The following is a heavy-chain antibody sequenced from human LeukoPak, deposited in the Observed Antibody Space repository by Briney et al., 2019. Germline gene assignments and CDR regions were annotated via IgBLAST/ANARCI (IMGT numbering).Heavy chain of an antibody. Sequence: ASVKVSCKVSGYTLTELSMHWVRQAPGKGLEWMGGFDPEDGETIYAQKFQGRVTMTEDTSTDTAYMELSSLRSEDTAVYYCATDKTRYYDSSGSFDYWGQGTLVTVSS. CDR3: ATDKTRYYDSSGSFDY. J-gene: IGHJ4*02. CDR1: GYTLTELS. D-gene: IGHD3-22*01. V-gene: IGHV1-24*01. CDR2: FDPEDGET.